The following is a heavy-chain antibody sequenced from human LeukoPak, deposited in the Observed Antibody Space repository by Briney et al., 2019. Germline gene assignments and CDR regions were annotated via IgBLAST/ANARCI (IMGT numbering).Heavy chain of an antibody. CDR2: INLDGSEK. D-gene: IGHD1-26*01. CDR3: ARDSPYSDSFAYDY. CDR1: GFTFSSYW. J-gene: IGHJ4*02. V-gene: IGHV3-7*01. Sequence: QAGGPLRLSCAASGFTFSSYWMSWVRQAPGKGLEWVANINLDGSEKYYVDSVKGRFTISRDNAKNSLYLQMRSLRAEDTAIYYCARDSPYSDSFAYDYWGQGTLVTVSS.